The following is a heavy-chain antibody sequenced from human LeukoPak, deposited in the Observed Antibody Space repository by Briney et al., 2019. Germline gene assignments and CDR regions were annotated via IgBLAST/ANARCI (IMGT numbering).Heavy chain of an antibody. Sequence: EVQLVQSGGGLVQPGGSLRLSCAASGFTFSNYWMSWVRQAPGKGLEWVANIKGDGSEKYFVDSVRGRFAISRDNAKTSPFLQMNTLRAEDTAVYYCVRAKLTFDYWGQGTLVTVSS. CDR2: IKGDGSEK. CDR1: GFTFSNYW. J-gene: IGHJ4*02. CDR3: VRAKLTFDY. D-gene: IGHD1-7*01. V-gene: IGHV3-7*03.